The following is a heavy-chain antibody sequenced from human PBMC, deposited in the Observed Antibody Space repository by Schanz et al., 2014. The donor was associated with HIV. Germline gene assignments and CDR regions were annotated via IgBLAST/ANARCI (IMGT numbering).Heavy chain of an antibody. Sequence: QVQLVESGGGLVEPGGSLRLSCEASGFIFNGYYLTWIRQAPGKGLEWVSSIDSDGESKFYTDSVEGRFTVSRDNAKNSLFLQMNSLRAEDTAVYYCTREYLGYSSGFDPWGQGTLVTVSS. CDR3: TREYLGYSSGFDP. CDR2: IDSDGESK. CDR1: GFIFNGYY. V-gene: IGHV3-11*04. J-gene: IGHJ5*02. D-gene: IGHD6-19*01.